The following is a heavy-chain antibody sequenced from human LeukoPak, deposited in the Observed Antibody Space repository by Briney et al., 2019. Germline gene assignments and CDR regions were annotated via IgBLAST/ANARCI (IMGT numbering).Heavy chain of an antibody. CDR1: GFTFSRYW. V-gene: IGHV3-74*01. D-gene: IGHD3-22*01. J-gene: IGHJ4*02. Sequence: PGGSLRLSCAASGFTFSRYWMHLVRQAPGKGLVWVSRINLDGSRTSYAESVKGRFTISRENAKNTLYLQMNGLRAEDTAVYYCARFLYDSSGYYDYWGQGTLVTVSS. CDR2: INLDGSRT. CDR3: ARFLYDSSGYYDY.